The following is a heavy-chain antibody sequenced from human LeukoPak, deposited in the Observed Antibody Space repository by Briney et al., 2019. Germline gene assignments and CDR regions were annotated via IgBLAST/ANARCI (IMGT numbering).Heavy chain of an antibody. J-gene: IGHJ4*02. Sequence: PGGSLRLSCAASGFTFSIYSMNWVRQAPGKGLEWVSSISGSSSVIYYADSVKGRFTISRDNAKNSLYLQMNSLRAEDTAVYYCARDGSGYYDYWGQGTLVTTSS. CDR2: ISGSSSVI. CDR3: ARDGSGYYDY. D-gene: IGHD3-3*01. CDR1: GFTFSIYS. V-gene: IGHV3-21*01.